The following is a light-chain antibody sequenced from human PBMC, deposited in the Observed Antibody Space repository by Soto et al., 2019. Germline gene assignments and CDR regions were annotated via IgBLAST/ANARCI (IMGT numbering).Light chain of an antibody. Sequence: DVQVTQSPSSLSASVGDRVTITCRASQNINNYLNWYQQKPGKVPKLLIYAASTLQSGVPSRFSGSGSGTEFTLTISSLQPDDFATYYCQQYDSYSWTFGQGTKVDIK. V-gene: IGKV1-16*01. CDR3: QQYDSYSWT. CDR2: AAS. CDR1: QNINNY. J-gene: IGKJ1*01.